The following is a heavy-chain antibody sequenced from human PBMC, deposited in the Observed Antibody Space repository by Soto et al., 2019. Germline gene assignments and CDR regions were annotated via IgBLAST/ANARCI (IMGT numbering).Heavy chain of an antibody. V-gene: IGHV6-1*01. J-gene: IGHJ5*02. CDR1: GDSVSSKSAG. CDR3: ARDARESSSGWNWFDP. Sequence: PSQTLSLTCAISGDSVSSKSAGWNWIRQSPSRGLEWLGRTYYRSKWFNDYAVSVKSRITINPDTSKNQFSLQLNSVTPEDTAVYYCARDARESSSGWNWFDPWGQGTLVTVSS. CDR2: TYYRSKWFN. D-gene: IGHD6-19*01.